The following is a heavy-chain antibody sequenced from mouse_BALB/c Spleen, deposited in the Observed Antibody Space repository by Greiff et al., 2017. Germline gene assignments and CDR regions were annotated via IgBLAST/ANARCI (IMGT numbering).Heavy chain of an antibody. CDR3: TRKSITTATIFAY. V-gene: IGHV1S81*02. CDR1: GYTFTSYY. D-gene: IGHD1-2*01. CDR2: INPSNGGT. J-gene: IGHJ3*01. Sequence: VQLQQSGAELVKPGASVKLSCKASGYTFTSYYMYWVKQRPGQGLEWIGEINPSNGGTNFNEKFKSKATLTVDKSSSTAYMQLSSLTSEDSAVYYCTRKSITTATIFAYWGQGTLVTVSA.